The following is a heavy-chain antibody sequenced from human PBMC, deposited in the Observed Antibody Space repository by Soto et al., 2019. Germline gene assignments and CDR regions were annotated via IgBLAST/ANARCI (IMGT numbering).Heavy chain of an antibody. D-gene: IGHD1-1*01. CDR1: GGPVSSAGYY. CDR3: ARRQQGGTGTTGYFDY. Sequence: SETLSLTCTVSGGPVSSAGYYWSWIRQPPGKGLEWIGYIYYSGSTNYNPSLKSRVTISVDTSKNQFSLKLSSVTAADTAVYYCARRQQGGTGTTGYFDYWGQGTLVTVSS. V-gene: IGHV4-61*08. J-gene: IGHJ4*02. CDR2: IYYSGST.